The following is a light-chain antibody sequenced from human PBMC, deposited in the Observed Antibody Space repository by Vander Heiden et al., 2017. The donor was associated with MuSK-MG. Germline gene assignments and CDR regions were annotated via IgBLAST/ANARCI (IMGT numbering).Light chain of an antibody. CDR3: QQHTNWPELT. CDR1: QSVSSS. CDR2: DAS. V-gene: IGKV3-11*01. J-gene: IGKJ4*01. Sequence: EIVLTQSPATLSLSPGERATLSCRASQSVSSSLAWYQQKPGQAPRLLIYDASNRAAGIPARFSGSGYGTDFTLTISSREPEDFAVYYCQQHTNWPELTFGGGTKVEIK.